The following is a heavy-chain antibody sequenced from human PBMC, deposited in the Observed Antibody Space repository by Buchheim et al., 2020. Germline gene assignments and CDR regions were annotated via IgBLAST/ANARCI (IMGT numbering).Heavy chain of an antibody. V-gene: IGHV3-7*01. Sequence: EVQLVESGGGLVQPGGSLRLSCAASGFTFSSYWMSWVRQAPGKGLEWVANIKQDGSEKYYVDSVKGRFTISRDIAKNSLYLQRNSLRAEDTAVYYWARVQRIAVAGTFYYYGMDVWGQGTT. J-gene: IGHJ6*02. CDR3: ARVQRIAVAGTFYYYGMDV. CDR1: GFTFSSYW. D-gene: IGHD6-19*01. CDR2: IKQDGSEK.